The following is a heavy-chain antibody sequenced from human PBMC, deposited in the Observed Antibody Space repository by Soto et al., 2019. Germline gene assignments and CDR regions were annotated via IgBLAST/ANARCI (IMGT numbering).Heavy chain of an antibody. J-gene: IGHJ4*02. CDR2: ISAYNGNT. CDR3: AVWGHIVPVAPTDFDH. CDR1: GYTFTSYG. Sequence: ASVKVSCKASGYTFTSYGISWVRQAPGQGLEWMGWISAYNGNTNYAQKLQGRVTMTTDTSTSTAYMELRSLRSDDTAMYYCAVWGHIVPVAPTDFDHWGQGTLVTVSS. D-gene: IGHD3-16*01. V-gene: IGHV1-18*01.